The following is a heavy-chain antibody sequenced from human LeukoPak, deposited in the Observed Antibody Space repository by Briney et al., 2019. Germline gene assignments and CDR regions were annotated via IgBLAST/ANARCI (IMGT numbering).Heavy chain of an antibody. J-gene: IGHJ4*02. Sequence: GASVTVSFTASGYTFTSYGISWVRQAPGQGLEWMGWISAYNGNTNYAQKLQGRVTMTTDTSTSTAYMELRSLRSDDTAVYYCARDPGYFDSSGMGYFDYWGQGTLVTVSS. V-gene: IGHV1-18*01. CDR3: ARDPGYFDSSGMGYFDY. CDR2: ISAYNGNT. D-gene: IGHD3-22*01. CDR1: GYTFTSYG.